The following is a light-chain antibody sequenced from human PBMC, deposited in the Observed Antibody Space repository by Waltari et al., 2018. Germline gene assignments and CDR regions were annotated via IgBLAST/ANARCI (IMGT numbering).Light chain of an antibody. CDR1: SSAIGSFNL. CDR2: EVS. Sequence: QSALTQTASVSGSPGQSITISCPGTSSAIGSFNLISWYQQHPGKTPKLMIYEVSQRPSGVSNRFSGSKSANTASLTISGLQAEDEADYYCCSYAGTIPFVFGTGTKVTVL. J-gene: IGLJ1*01. CDR3: CSYAGTIPFV. V-gene: IGLV2-23*02.